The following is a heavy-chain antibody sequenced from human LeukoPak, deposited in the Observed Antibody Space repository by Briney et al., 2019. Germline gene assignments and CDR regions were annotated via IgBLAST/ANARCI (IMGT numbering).Heavy chain of an antibody. V-gene: IGHV1-46*01. J-gene: IGHJ4*02. Sequence: GASVKVSCKASGYTFTSYYMHWVRQSPGQGLEWMGIINPSGGSTSYAQKFQGRVTMTRDTSTSTVYMELSSLRSEDTAVYYCARVSRPGGSDYWGQGTLVTVSS. D-gene: IGHD3-16*01. CDR2: INPSGGST. CDR3: ARVSRPGGSDY. CDR1: GYTFTSYY.